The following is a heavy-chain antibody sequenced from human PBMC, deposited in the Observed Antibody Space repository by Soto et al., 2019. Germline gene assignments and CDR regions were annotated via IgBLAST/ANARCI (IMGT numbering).Heavy chain of an antibody. J-gene: IGHJ5*02. CDR1: GYTFTGYY. CDR3: ARDSEGTTAQNWFDP. V-gene: IGHV1-2*04. CDR2: INPNSGGT. D-gene: IGHD4-4*01. Sequence: ASVKVSCKASGYTFTGYYMHWVRQAPGQGLEWMGWINPNSGGTNYAQKFQGWVTMTRDTSISTAYMELSRLRSDDTAVYYCARDSEGTTAQNWFDPWGQGTLVTVS.